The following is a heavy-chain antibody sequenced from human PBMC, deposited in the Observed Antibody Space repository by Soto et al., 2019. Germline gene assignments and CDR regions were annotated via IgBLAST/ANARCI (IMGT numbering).Heavy chain of an antibody. CDR1: GYSFTDYG. CDR3: ARAATTFGVVTKIDF. CDR2: ISAYSGNT. Sequence: QVNLVQSGPEVKKPGASVRVSCRASGYSFTDYGVSWVRQAPRQGLEWMGWISAYSGNTHYAQKFQDRVTMTTDASTTTAYMALRSLTSDDTAVYYCARAATTFGVVTKIDFWGQGALVTVSS. V-gene: IGHV1-18*04. J-gene: IGHJ4*02. D-gene: IGHD3-3*01.